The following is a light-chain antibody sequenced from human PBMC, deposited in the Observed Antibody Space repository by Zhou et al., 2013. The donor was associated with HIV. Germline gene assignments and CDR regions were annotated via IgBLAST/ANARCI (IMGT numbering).Light chain of an antibody. J-gene: IGKJ2*01. Sequence: DIQMTQSPSTLSASVGDRVTITCRASQSISSWLAWYQQKPGKAPKLLIYKASSLESGVPSRFSGSGSGTEFTLTISSLQPDDFATYFCQQGNSFPYTFGQGTKLEIK. CDR3: QQGNSFPYT. V-gene: IGKV1-5*03. CDR2: KAS. CDR1: QSISSW.